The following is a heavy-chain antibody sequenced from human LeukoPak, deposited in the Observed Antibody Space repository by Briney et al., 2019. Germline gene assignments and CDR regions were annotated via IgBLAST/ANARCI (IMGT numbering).Heavy chain of an antibody. CDR1: GFTFSSYT. CDR2: ISSSSTI. Sequence: GGSLRLSCVASGFTFSSYTMHWVRQAPGKGLEWVSHISSSSTIYYADSVKGRFTISRDNAKNSLYLQMSSLRVEDTAVYYCARAAGIAAPGTRFDYFDNWGQGTPVTVSS. V-gene: IGHV3-48*04. D-gene: IGHD6-13*01. CDR3: ARAAGIAAPGTRFDYFDN. J-gene: IGHJ4*02.